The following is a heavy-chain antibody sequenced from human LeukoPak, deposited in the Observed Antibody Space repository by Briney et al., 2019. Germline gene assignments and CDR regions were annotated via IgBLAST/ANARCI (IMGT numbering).Heavy chain of an antibody. CDR2: KDYSGST. D-gene: IGHD3-9*01. V-gene: IGHV4-59*01. Sequence: SETLSLTCTVSGGSISRYYWSWIRQPPGKGLEWIGYKDYSGSTNYNRSLKSRVTISVDTSKNQFSLKLRSVTAADTAVYYCARVTGYMIEDYFDYWGQGILVTVSS. CDR1: GGSISRYY. CDR3: ARVTGYMIEDYFDY. J-gene: IGHJ4*02.